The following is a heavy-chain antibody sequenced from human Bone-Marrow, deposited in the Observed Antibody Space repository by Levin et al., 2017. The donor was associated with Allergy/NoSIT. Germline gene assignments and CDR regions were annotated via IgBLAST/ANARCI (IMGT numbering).Heavy chain of an antibody. CDR2: IYYSGST. V-gene: IGHV4-31*03. Sequence: SETLSLTCTVSGGSISSGGYYWSWIRQHPGKGLEWIGYIYYSGSTYYNPSLKSRVTISVDTSKNQFSLKLSSVTAADTAVYYCAGGYYYDSSGYPKYYFDYWGQGTLVTVSS. J-gene: IGHJ4*02. D-gene: IGHD3-22*01. CDR1: GGSISSGGYY. CDR3: AGGYYYDSSGYPKYYFDY.